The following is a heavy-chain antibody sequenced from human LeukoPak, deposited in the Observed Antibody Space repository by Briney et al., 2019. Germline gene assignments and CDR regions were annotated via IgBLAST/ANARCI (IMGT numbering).Heavy chain of an antibody. CDR1: GGSINSHY. J-gene: IGHJ4*02. CDR3: ARGAPPQN. V-gene: IGHV4-39*07. CDR2: VYYTGAS. Sequence: SETLSLTCTVSGGSINSHYWSWIRQPPGKGLEWIGSVYYTGASYYNPSLKSRVTISIDTSKKHFSLKLTSVTAADTAVYYCARGAPPQNWGQGTLVTVSS.